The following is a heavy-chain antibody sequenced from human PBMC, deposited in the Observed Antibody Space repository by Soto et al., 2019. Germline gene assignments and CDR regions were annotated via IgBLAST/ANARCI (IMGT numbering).Heavy chain of an antibody. V-gene: IGHV1-2*02. J-gene: IGHJ6*02. CDR3: AREGPLSGGDYFGMDV. D-gene: IGHD3-10*01. Sequence: QAQLVQSGAELKKPGASVKVSCRASGYTFTAFYIHWMRQAPGQGREWLGWINPNSGGTNYAQKFQGRVTVTRDTSVHTAYMDLSSLKSDDTAVYYCAREGPLSGGDYFGMDVWGQGTTVTVSS. CDR1: GYTFTAFY. CDR2: INPNSGGT.